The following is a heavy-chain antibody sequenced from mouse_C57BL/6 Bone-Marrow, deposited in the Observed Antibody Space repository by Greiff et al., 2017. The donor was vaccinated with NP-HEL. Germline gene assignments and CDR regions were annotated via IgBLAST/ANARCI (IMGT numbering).Heavy chain of an antibody. CDR1: GYTFTSYW. CDR3: ARRDDGSSHWYFDV. CDR2: IDPSDSYT. Sequence: QVQLQQSGAELVMPGASVKLSCKASGYTFTSYWMHWVKQRPGQGLEWIGEIDPSDSYTNYNQKFKGKSTLTVDKSSSTAYMQLSSLTSEDSAVYYCARRDDGSSHWYFDVWGTGTTVTVSS. J-gene: IGHJ1*03. V-gene: IGHV1-69*01. D-gene: IGHD1-1*01.